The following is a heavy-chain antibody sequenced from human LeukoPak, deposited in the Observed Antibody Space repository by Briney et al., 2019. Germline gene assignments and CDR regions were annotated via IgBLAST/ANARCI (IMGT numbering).Heavy chain of an antibody. CDR1: GGSISSSSYY. D-gene: IGHD3-16*02. V-gene: IGHV4-39*07. Sequence: SETLSLTCTVSGGSISSSSYYWGWIRQPPGKGLEWIGSIYYSGSTYYNPSLKSRVTISVDTSKNQFSLKLTSVTAADTAVYYCARISSVWMKDYYYYPDVWGKGTTVAVSS. J-gene: IGHJ6*03. CDR2: IYYSGST. CDR3: ARISSVWMKDYYYYPDV.